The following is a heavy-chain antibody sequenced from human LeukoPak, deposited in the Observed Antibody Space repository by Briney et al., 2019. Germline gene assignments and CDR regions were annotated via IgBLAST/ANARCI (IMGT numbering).Heavy chain of an antibody. J-gene: IGHJ4*02. D-gene: IGHD4-17*01. Sequence: SETLSLTCTVSGDXISDYYWSWIRQPPGKGLEWIGYIYYSGSTNYNPSLKSRVTISVDTSRNQFSLKLRSVTAADTAVYYCARHNYGDYFPALSLDYWGQGSLVTVSS. CDR3: ARHNYGDYFPALSLDY. V-gene: IGHV4-59*08. CDR1: GDXISDYY. CDR2: IYYSGST.